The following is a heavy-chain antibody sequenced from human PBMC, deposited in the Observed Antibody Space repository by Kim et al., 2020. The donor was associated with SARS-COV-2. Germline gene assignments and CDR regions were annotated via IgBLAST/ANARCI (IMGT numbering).Heavy chain of an antibody. D-gene: IGHD3-10*01. CDR2: IYSGGSST. J-gene: IGHJ4*02. V-gene: IGHV3-23*03. CDR3: AKDREPMVRGVIPSDY. Sequence: GGSLRLSCAASGFTFSSYAMSWVRQAPGKGLEWVSVIYSGGSSTYYADSVKGRFTISRDNSKNTLYLQMNSLRAEDTAVYYCAKDREPMVRGVIPSDYWGQGTLVTVSS. CDR1: GFTFSSYA.